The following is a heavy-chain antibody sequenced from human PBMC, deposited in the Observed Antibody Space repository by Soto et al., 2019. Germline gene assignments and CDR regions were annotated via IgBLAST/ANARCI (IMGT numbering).Heavy chain of an antibody. CDR2: IYYSGST. CDR3: ASGYVDTAMVET. Sequence: SETLSLTCTVSGGSISSVGYYWRWIRQHPGKGPEWIGYIYYSGSTYYTPSIKSRVTISVDTSQNQFSLKLSSVTAADTAVYYCASGYVDTAMVETGAQGTLVTVSS. CDR1: GGSISSVGYY. D-gene: IGHD5-18*01. J-gene: IGHJ4*02. V-gene: IGHV4-31*03.